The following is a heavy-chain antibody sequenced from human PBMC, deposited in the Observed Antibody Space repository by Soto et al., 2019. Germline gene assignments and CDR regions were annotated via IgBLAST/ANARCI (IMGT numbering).Heavy chain of an antibody. CDR2: TYYRSKWYN. CDR1: GDSVSSNSAA. CDR3: ARDHRSGWFESDYYYGMDV. V-gene: IGHV6-1*01. Sequence: SQTLSLTCAISGDSVSSNSAAWNWIRQSPSRGLEWLGRTYYRSKWYNDYAVSVKSRITINPDTSKNEVSLQLNSVTPEDTSVYYCARDHRSGWFESDYYYGMDVWGQGTTVTACS. J-gene: IGHJ6*02. D-gene: IGHD6-19*01.